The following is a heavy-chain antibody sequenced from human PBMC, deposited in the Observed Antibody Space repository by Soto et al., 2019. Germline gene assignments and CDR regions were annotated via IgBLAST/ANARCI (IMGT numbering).Heavy chain of an antibody. CDR1: GGSISSGGYY. Sequence: PSETLSLTCTVSGGSISSGGYYWSWIRQHPGKGLEWIGYIYYSGIMYYNPSLKSQLTLSVDTSKNQFSLKLSSVTAADTAVYYCARDMFKVGYGGNAGYFDLWGRGTLVTVSS. CDR3: ARDMFKVGYGGNAGYFDL. V-gene: IGHV4-31*01. D-gene: IGHD4-17*01. CDR2: IYYSGIM. J-gene: IGHJ2*01.